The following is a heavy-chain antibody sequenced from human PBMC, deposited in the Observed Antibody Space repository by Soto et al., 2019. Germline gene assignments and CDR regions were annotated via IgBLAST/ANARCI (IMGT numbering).Heavy chain of an antibody. Sequence: SETLSHTCTVSGGSISSSSYYWGWIRQPPGKGLEWIGSIYYSGSTYYNPSLKSRVTISVDTSKNQFSLKLSSVTAADTAVYYCARQDEFAGMDVWGQGTTVTVSS. J-gene: IGHJ6*02. CDR2: IYYSGST. D-gene: IGHD3-10*01. CDR3: ARQDEFAGMDV. V-gene: IGHV4-39*01. CDR1: GGSISSSSYY.